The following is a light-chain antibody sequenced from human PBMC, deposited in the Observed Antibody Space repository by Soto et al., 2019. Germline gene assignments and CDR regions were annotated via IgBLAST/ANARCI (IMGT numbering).Light chain of an antibody. Sequence: QSALTQPASVSGSPGQSITISCTGTSSDVGGYEYVSWYQQYPGKAPKLMIYEVNNRPSGVSHRFSGSKSGNTASLTISGLQAEDEADYYCSSYADSANYVFGTGTKLTVL. CDR1: SSDVGGYEY. V-gene: IGLV2-14*01. CDR2: EVN. J-gene: IGLJ1*01. CDR3: SSYADSANYV.